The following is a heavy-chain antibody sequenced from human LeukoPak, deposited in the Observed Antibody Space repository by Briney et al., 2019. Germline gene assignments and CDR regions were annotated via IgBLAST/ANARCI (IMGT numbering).Heavy chain of an antibody. CDR3: ARAYRYCSSTSCYPSIYYFDY. J-gene: IGHJ4*02. D-gene: IGHD2-2*01. CDR2: MNPKXXNT. Sequence: XWMNPKXXNTGYAQKFQGRVTMTRNTSISTAYMELSSLRSEDTAVYYCARAYRYCSSTSCYPSIYYFDYWGQGTLVTVSS. V-gene: IGHV1-8*01.